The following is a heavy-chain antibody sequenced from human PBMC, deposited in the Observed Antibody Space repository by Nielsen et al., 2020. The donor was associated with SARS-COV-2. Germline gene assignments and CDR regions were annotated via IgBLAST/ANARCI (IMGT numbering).Heavy chain of an antibody. Sequence: ASVKVSCKASGYTFSGYGITWVRQAPGQGLEWMGWISGYNGNTNYAEKVQGRITMTRDTSTSTVYMELSSLRSDDTAVYYCARDSSGTYRRVDYWGQGTLVTVSS. CDR1: GYTFSGYG. CDR2: ISGYNGNT. V-gene: IGHV1-18*01. D-gene: IGHD3-22*01. CDR3: ARDSSGTYRRVDY. J-gene: IGHJ4*02.